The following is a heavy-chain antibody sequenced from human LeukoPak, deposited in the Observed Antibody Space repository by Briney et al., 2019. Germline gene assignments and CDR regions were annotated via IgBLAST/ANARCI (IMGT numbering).Heavy chain of an antibody. Sequence: GRSLRLSCAASGFTFSSYDMDWVRQAPGKGLEWVAVVSYDGSNKYYANSVKGRFTISRDNSKNTLYLQMNSLRAEDTAVYYCAKTVARITMIAPLDYWGQGTLVTVSS. D-gene: IGHD3-22*01. CDR1: GFTFSSYD. CDR3: AKTVARITMIAPLDY. CDR2: VSYDGSNK. J-gene: IGHJ4*02. V-gene: IGHV3-30*18.